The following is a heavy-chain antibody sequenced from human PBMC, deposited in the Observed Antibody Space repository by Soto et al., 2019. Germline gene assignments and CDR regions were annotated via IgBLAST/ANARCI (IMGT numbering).Heavy chain of an antibody. V-gene: IGHV4-59*01. D-gene: IGHD5-12*01. CDR2: IYYSGST. CDR3: ARDRRDGYNYYYYGMDV. Sequence: SETLSLTCTVSGGSISSYYWSWIRQPPGKGLEWIGYIYYSGSTNYNPSLKSRVTISVDTSKNQFSLKLSSVTAADTAVYYCARDRRDGYNYYYYGMDVWGQGTKVTAP. J-gene: IGHJ6*02. CDR1: GGSISSYY.